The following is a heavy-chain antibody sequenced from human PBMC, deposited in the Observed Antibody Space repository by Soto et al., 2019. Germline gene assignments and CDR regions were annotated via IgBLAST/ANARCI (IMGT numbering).Heavy chain of an antibody. V-gene: IGHV1-3*01. CDR2: INAGNGNT. Sequence: SVKVSCKASGYTFTSYAMRWVRQAHGQRLEWMGWINAGNGNTKYSQKFQGRVTITRDTSASTAYMELSSLRSEDTAVYYCARGPSIAVAGNWFDPWGQGTLVPVFS. D-gene: IGHD6-19*01. J-gene: IGHJ5*02. CDR1: GYTFTSYA. CDR3: ARGPSIAVAGNWFDP.